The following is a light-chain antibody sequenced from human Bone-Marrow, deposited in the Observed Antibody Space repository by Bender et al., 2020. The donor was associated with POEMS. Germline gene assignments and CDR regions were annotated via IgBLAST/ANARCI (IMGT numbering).Light chain of an antibody. CDR1: SSDVGGYNY. Sequence: QSALTQPASVSGSPGQSITISCTGTSSDVGGYNYVSWYQQHPGKAPQLIIYDVNNRPSGVSNRLSGSKSGNTASLTISGLQAEDEADYYCCSYVGSSTHWVFGGGTKLTVL. J-gene: IGLJ3*02. CDR3: CSYVGSSTHWV. CDR2: DVN. V-gene: IGLV2-14*03.